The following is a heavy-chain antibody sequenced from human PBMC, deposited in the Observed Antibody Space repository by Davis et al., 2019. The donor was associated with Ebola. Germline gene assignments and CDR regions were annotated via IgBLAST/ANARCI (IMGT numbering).Heavy chain of an antibody. D-gene: IGHD6-19*01. Sequence: ASVKVSCKASGYTFTGYYMHWVRQAPGQGLEWMGWINPNSGGTNYAQKFQGRVTMTRDTSISTAYMELSRLRSDDTAVYYCARGSLGIAVAGARGGHEYWGQGTLVTVSS. CDR2: INPNSGGT. CDR3: ARGSLGIAVAGARGGHEY. V-gene: IGHV1-2*02. CDR1: GYTFTGYY. J-gene: IGHJ4*02.